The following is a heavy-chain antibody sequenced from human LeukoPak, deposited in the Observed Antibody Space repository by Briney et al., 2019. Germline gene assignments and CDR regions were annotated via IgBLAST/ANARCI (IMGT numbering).Heavy chain of an antibody. J-gene: IGHJ4*02. Sequence: GGSLRLSCAASGFTFSSYAMSWVRQAPGKGLEWVSAISGSGGSTYYADSVKGRFTISRDNSKNTLYLQMNSLRAEDTAVYYCAKIVAAAGTNGYYFDYWGQGTLVTVSS. V-gene: IGHV3-23*01. CDR3: AKIVAAAGTNGYYFDY. CDR1: GFTFSSYA. CDR2: ISGSGGST. D-gene: IGHD6-13*01.